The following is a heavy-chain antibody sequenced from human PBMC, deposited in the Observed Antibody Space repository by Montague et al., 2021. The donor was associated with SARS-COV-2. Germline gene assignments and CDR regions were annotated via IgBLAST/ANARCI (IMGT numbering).Heavy chain of an antibody. Sequence: SETLSLSCTVSGGSTSSSSYYWGWIRQPPGKGLEWIGSIYYSGSTYYNPSRKSRVTISVDTSKNQFSLKLSSVTAADTAVYYCARVGRQQLVRLSGMDVWGQGTTVTVSS. CDR2: IYYSGST. D-gene: IGHD6-13*01. CDR3: ARVGRQQLVRLSGMDV. V-gene: IGHV4-39*07. J-gene: IGHJ6*02. CDR1: GGSTSSSSYY.